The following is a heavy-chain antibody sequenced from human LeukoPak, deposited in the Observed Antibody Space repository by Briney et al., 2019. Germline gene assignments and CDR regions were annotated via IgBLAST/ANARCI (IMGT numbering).Heavy chain of an antibody. CDR2: INHSGST. CDR3: ARVPPRDFWSGYYVDAFDI. D-gene: IGHD3-3*01. CDR1: GGSFSGYY. V-gene: IGHV4-34*01. J-gene: IGHJ3*02. Sequence: SETLSLTCAVYGGSFSGYYWSWIRQPPGKGLEWIGEINHSGSTNYNPSLKSRVTISVDTSKNQFSLKLSSVTAADTAVYYCARVPPRDFWSGYYVDAFDIWGQGTMVTVSS.